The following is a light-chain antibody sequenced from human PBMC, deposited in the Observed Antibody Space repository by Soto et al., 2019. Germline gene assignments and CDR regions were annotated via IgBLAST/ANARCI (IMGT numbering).Light chain of an antibody. CDR1: SSDVGTRNF. V-gene: IGLV2-14*01. J-gene: IGLJ1*01. CDR2: QVT. CDR3: SSYTDSTNYV. Sequence: QSVLTQPASVSGSPGQSLTLSCTGTSSDVGTRNFVSWYQQHPGKAPKLMIYQVTNRPSGVSNRFSGSKSGNTASLTISGLQAEDEADYYCSSYTDSTNYVFGTGTKVTVL.